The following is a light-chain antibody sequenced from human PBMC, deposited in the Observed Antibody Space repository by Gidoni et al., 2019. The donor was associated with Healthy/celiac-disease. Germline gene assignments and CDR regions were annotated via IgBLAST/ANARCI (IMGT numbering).Light chain of an antibody. CDR1: QRVLYSANNKHY. CDR2: WAS. Sequence: DIVMAQAPDARAVSLGERATSNCKSSQRVLYSANNKHYLAWYQQKPGNPPKLLIYWASTRESGVPDRFRGSGSGTDCTLTIISLQAEDVAVYYCQQYYSTPWTFGQGTKVEIK. V-gene: IGKV4-1*01. J-gene: IGKJ1*01. CDR3: QQYYSTPWT.